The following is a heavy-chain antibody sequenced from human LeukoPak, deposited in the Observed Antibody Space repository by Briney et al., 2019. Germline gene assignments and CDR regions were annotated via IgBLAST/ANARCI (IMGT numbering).Heavy chain of an antibody. J-gene: IGHJ4*02. V-gene: IGHV4-59*01. CDR1: GGSINTYY. D-gene: IGHD4-11*01. CDR2: IYYSGST. CDR3: ASRRYYSNYVGY. Sequence: SETLSLTCTVSGGSINTYYWSWIRQPPGKGLEWIGYIYYSGSTNYNPSLKSRVTLSMDTSKNQFSLRLSSVTAADTAVYYCASRRYYSNYVGYWGQGTLVTVSS.